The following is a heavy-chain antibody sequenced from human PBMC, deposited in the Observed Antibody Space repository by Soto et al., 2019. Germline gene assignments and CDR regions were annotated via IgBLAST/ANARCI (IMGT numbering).Heavy chain of an antibody. V-gene: IGHV3-33*01. CDR2: IWYDGSNK. CDR1: GFTFSSYG. J-gene: IGHJ5*02. CDR3: ARDRDIVVVPAAIEYNWFDP. D-gene: IGHD2-2*02. Sequence: QVQLVESGGGVVQPGRSLRLSCAASGFTFSSYGMHWVRQAPGKGLEWVAVIWYDGSNKYYADSVKGRFTISRDNYKNTLYLQMNSLRAEDTAVYYCARDRDIVVVPAAIEYNWFDPWGQGTLVTVSS.